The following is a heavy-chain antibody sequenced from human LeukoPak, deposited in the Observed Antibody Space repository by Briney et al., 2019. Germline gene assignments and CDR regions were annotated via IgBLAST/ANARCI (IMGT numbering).Heavy chain of an antibody. CDR3: AKDEWGASFDI. CDR2: ISYDGSNK. CDR1: EFTFISYA. J-gene: IGHJ3*02. V-gene: IGHV3-30*18. Sequence: GGSLRLSCAASEFTFISYAMSWVRQAPGKGLEWVAVISYDGSNKYYADSVKGRFTISRDNSKNTLYLQMNSLRAEDTAVYYCAKDEWGASFDIWGQGTMVTVSS. D-gene: IGHD1-26*01.